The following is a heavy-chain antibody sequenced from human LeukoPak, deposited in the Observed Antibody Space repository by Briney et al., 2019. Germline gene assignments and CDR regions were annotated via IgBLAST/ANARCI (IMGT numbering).Heavy chain of an antibody. CDR2: INHSGST. J-gene: IGHJ6*03. Sequence: SETLSLTCAVYGGSFSGYYWSWIRQPPGKGLEWIGEINHSGSTNYNPSLKSRVTISVDTSKNQFSLKLSSVTAADTAVYYCGRGPVRCQRSSYYYYYYMDVWGKGTTVTVSS. V-gene: IGHV4-34*01. CDR3: GRGPVRCQRSSYYYYYYMDV. CDR1: GGSFSGYY. D-gene: IGHD6-6*01.